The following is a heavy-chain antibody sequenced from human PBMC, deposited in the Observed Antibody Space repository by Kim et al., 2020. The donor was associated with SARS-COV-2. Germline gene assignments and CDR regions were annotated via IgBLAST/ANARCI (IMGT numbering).Heavy chain of an antibody. CDR3: AKDLYCSGGDCYGFFDC. Sequence: GGSLRLSCAASGFTFRTSWMHWVRQVPGKRPVWVSRINSDGTETTYADSVKGRFTISRDNTKNTLYLQMNSLRSEDTAVYFCAKDLYCSGGDCYGFFDCWGQGTLVTVSS. CDR2: INSDGTET. V-gene: IGHV3-74*01. D-gene: IGHD2-15*01. CDR1: GFTFRTSW. J-gene: IGHJ4*02.